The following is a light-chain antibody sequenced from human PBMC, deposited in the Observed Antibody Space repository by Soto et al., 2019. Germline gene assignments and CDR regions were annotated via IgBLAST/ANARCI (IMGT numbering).Light chain of an antibody. V-gene: IGKV3-15*01. CDR3: QQYNNWPLT. Sequence: EIVMTQSPATVSVSPGERATLSCRASQSVSDKLAWYQQKPGQAPRLLIYHASARATGIPARFSGSGAGTEFTLTISGLQSEDFAVYYCQQYNNWPLTFGGGTKVVIK. CDR2: HAS. J-gene: IGKJ4*01. CDR1: QSVSDK.